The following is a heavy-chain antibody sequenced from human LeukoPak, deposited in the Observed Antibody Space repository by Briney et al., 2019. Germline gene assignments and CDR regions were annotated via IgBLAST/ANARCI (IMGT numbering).Heavy chain of an antibody. Sequence: SETLSLTCTVSGGSISSGDYYWSWIRQPPGKGLEWIGYIYYSGSTYYNPSLKSRVTISVDTSKNQFSLKLSSVTAADTAGYYCARDRYGDYNGLYFQHWGQGTLVTVSS. D-gene: IGHD4-17*01. CDR3: ARDRYGDYNGLYFQH. CDR2: IYYSGST. CDR1: GGSISSGDYY. V-gene: IGHV4-30-4*01. J-gene: IGHJ1*01.